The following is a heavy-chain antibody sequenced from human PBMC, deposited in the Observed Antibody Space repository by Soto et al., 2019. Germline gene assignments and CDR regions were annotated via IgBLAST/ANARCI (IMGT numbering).Heavy chain of an antibody. CDR2: IIPIFGTA. CDR1: GGTFSSYA. D-gene: IGHD3-16*01. J-gene: IGHJ4*02. V-gene: IGHV1-69*06. Sequence: QVQLVQSGAEVKKPGSSVKVSCKASGGTFSSYAISWVRQAPGQGLEWMGGIIPIFGTANYAQKFQGRVTITADKSTSTAYWELSSLRSGERAVNFCARASTEGWGIVWGGVYKNYFDYWGQGTLVTVSS. CDR3: ARASTEGWGIVWGGVYKNYFDY.